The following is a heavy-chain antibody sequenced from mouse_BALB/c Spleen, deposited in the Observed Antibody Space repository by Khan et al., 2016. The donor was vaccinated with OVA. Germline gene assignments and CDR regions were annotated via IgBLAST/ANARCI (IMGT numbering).Heavy chain of an antibody. V-gene: IGHV1S135*01. CDR2: IDPFSGGI. CDR3: TRHGYVSWFTY. J-gene: IGHJ3*01. CDR1: GYSFTSYY. Sequence: EVQLQQSGPELMKPGASVKISCKASGYSFTSYYIHWIMQSHGKSLEWIGYIDPFSGGITYNQKFKGKDTLTVDKSSSTAYIYFSNLTSEDSAVYYCTRHGYVSWFTYWGQGTLVTVSA. D-gene: IGHD2-2*01.